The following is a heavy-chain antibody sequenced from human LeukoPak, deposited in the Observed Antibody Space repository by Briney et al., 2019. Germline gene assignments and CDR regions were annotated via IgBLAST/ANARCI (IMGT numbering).Heavy chain of an antibody. J-gene: IGHJ4*02. Sequence: GSLRLSCAASGFTFSSYSMNWVRQAPGKGLEWVSYISSSGSTIYYADSVKGRFTISRDNAKNSLYLQMNSLRAEDTAVYYCARDGPYSGYYFDYWGQGTLVTVSS. CDR3: ARDGPYSGYYFDY. CDR1: GFTFSSYS. CDR2: ISSSGSTI. D-gene: IGHD6-19*01. V-gene: IGHV3-48*04.